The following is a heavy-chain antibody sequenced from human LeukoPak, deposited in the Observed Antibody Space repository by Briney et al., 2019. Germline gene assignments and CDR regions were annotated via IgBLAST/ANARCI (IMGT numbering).Heavy chain of an antibody. CDR3: XXXXXXXGSCYRYFDY. CDR1: GGSISSYY. D-gene: IGHD2-15*01. CDR2: IYYSGTT. J-gene: IGHJ4*02. Sequence: ASETLSLTCTVSGGSISSYYWSWIRQPPGKGLEWIGYIYYSGTTYYNPSLKSRVTISVDTSKNQLSLKLSSVTAADTAVYYCXXXXXXXGSCYRYFDYWGQGTLVTVSS. V-gene: IGHV4-59*08.